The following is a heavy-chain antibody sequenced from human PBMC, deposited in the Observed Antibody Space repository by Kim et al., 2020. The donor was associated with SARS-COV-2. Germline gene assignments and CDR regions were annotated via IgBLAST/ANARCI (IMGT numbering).Heavy chain of an antibody. CDR3: ASGRYFDWLLRSPFSGYFDL. D-gene: IGHD3-9*01. V-gene: IGHV4-59*13. Sequence: SETLSLTCTVSGGSISSYYWSWIRQPPGKGLEWIGYIYYSGSTNYNPSLKSRVTISVDTSKNQFSLKLSSVTAADTAVYYCASGRYFDWLLRSPFSGYFDLWGRGTLVTVSS. CDR2: IYYSGST. CDR1: GGSISSYY. J-gene: IGHJ2*01.